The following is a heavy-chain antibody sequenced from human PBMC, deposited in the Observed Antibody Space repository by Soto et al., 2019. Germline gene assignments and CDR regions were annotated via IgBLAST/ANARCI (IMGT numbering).Heavy chain of an antibody. CDR1: GFTFSNAW. CDR3: TTVFLYSSSWSSGWYTYYCMDV. CDR2: IKSKTDGGTT. J-gene: IGHJ6*02. Sequence: GGSLRLSCAASGFTFSNAWMNWVRQAPGKGLEWVGRIKSKTDGGTTDYAAPVKGRFTISRDDSKNTLYLQMNSLKTEDTAVYYCTTVFLYSSSWSSGWYTYYCMDVWGQGTTVTVSS. D-gene: IGHD6-13*01. V-gene: IGHV3-15*07.